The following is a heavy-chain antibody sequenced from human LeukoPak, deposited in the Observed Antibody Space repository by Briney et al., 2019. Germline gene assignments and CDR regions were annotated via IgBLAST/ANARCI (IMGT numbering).Heavy chain of an antibody. V-gene: IGHV3-7*03. CDR1: GFTFSTYW. D-gene: IGHD4-17*01. CDR2: IKPDGSQI. Sequence: GGSLRLSCAASGFTFSTYWMTWVRQAPGKGLEWVANIKPDGSQIYYVDSVKGRFTISRDNAKNSLYLQMNSRRAEDTAVYYCTCRNPMTTVTTSLNAFDIWGQGTMVTVSS. CDR3: TCRNPMTTVTTSLNAFDI. J-gene: IGHJ3*02.